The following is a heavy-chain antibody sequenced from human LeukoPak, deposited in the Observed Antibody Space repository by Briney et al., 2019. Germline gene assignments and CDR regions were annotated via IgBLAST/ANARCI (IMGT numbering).Heavy chain of an antibody. J-gene: IGHJ4*02. D-gene: IGHD3-9*01. V-gene: IGHV3-30*02. CDR3: ARYDILTGLDY. Sequence: GGSLRLSCAASGFTFSSYGMHWVRQAPGKGLEWVAFIRYDGSNKYYAESVKGRFTISRDNSKNTLYLQMNSLRAEDTAVYYCARYDILTGLDYWGQGTLVTVSS. CDR2: IRYDGSNK. CDR1: GFTFSSYG.